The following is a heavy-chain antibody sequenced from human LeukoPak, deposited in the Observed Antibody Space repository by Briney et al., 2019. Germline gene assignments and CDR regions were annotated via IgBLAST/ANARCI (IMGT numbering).Heavy chain of an antibody. V-gene: IGHV1-2*02. CDR3: ARGDYYDSSGYY. CDR2: INPNSGGT. CDR1: GYTFTSYD. J-gene: IGHJ4*02. D-gene: IGHD3-22*01. Sequence: ASVKVSCKASGYTFTSYDINWVRQATGQGLEWMGWINPNSGGTNYAQKFQGRVTMTRDTSISTAYMELSRLRSDDTAVYYCARGDYYDSSGYYWGQGTLVTVSS.